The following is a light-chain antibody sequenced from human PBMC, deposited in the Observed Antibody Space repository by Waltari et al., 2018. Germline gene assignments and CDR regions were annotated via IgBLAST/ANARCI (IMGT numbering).Light chain of an antibody. Sequence: QSALTQPASVPGSPDSSYTVSVPVTSIKFGPYNMFSWYQQHPGKAPKLMIDDVSSRPSGVSNRFSGSKSGNTASLTISGLQAEDEADYYCDSKSSSSPHVFGTGTKVTVL. CDR2: DVS. CDR3: DSKSSSSPHV. V-gene: IGLV2-14*03. J-gene: IGLJ1*01. CDR1: SIKFGPYNM.